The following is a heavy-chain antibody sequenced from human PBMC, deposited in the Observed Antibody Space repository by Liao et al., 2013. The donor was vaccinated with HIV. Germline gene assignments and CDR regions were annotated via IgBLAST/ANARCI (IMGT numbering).Heavy chain of an antibody. J-gene: IGHJ4*02. Sequence: QLQLQESGPGLVKPSETLSLTCTVSGGSISSFSYYWGLIRQPPGKGLEWIGSIYYTGSTYYTPSLKSRVTISVDTSKNQFSLKLSSVTAADTAVYYCARAYSNYESYFDFWGQGILVTVSS. CDR2: IYYTGST. CDR3: ARAYSNYESYFDF. D-gene: IGHD4-11*01. CDR1: GGSISSFSYY. V-gene: IGHV4-39*07.